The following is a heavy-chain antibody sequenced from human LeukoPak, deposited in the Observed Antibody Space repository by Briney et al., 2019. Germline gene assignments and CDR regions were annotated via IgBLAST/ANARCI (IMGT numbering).Heavy chain of an antibody. Sequence: GGPLRLSCAASGFTFGSYAMSWVRQAPGKGLEWVSAISASGISTYYADSVKGRFTISRDKSENTLYLRMDSLRAEDTAVYYCAKGYYASAEGHFDHWGQGTLVTVSS. V-gene: IGHV3-23*01. CDR3: AKGYYASAEGHFDH. CDR1: GFTFGSYA. CDR2: ISASGIST. D-gene: IGHD3-22*01. J-gene: IGHJ4*02.